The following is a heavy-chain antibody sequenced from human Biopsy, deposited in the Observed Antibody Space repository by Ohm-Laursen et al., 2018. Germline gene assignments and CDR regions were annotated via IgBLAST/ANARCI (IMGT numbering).Heavy chain of an antibody. V-gene: IGHV3-23*01. CDR3: AREKGGDPYYFDY. CDR1: GFTFKDYA. D-gene: IGHD3-10*01. CDR2: VGGGGRLTDHT. J-gene: IGHJ4*02. Sequence: SLRLSCAASGFTFKDYAMNWIRQTPEKGLEWVSVVGGGGRLTDHTDFADSVKGRVTISSDNSKNALYLQISSLRAEDTAVYYYAREKGGDPYYFDYWGQGTLVTISS.